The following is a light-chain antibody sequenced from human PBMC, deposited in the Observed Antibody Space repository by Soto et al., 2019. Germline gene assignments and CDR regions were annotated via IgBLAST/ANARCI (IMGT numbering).Light chain of an antibody. J-gene: IGKJ2*01. V-gene: IGKV3-15*01. Sequence: EIVLTQSPGTLSLSPGERATLSCRASQSVSSRFLAWYQQKPGQAPRLLMYGASTRATAIPARFSGSGSGTEFTLTISSLQSEDFAVYYCQQYNNWPPYTFGQGTKLEIK. CDR2: GAS. CDR3: QQYNNWPPYT. CDR1: QSVSSRF.